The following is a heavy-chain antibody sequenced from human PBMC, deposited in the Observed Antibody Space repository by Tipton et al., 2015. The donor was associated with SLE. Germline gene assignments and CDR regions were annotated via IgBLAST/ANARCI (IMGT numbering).Heavy chain of an antibody. CDR1: GGSISSSSYY. J-gene: IGHJ4*02. V-gene: IGHV4-39*07. CDR3: ARGRIAAAGTGDYFDY. CDR2: IYYSGRT. D-gene: IGHD6-13*01. Sequence: TLSLTCTVSGGSISSSSYYWGWIRQPPGKGLEWIGSIYYSGRTYYNPSLKSRVTISVDTSKNQFSLKLSSVTAADTAVYYCARGRIAAAGTGDYFDYWGQGTLVTVSS.